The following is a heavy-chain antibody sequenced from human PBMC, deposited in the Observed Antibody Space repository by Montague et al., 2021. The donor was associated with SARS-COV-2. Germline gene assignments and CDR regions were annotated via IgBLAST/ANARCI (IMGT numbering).Heavy chain of an antibody. CDR2: IYYTGST. D-gene: IGHD1-26*01. Sequence: SETLSLTCTVSGGSISPYHWSWIRQPPGKGLEWIGNIYYTGSTNYNSSLKSRLTISVDTSENQFSLKVTSVTPADTAVYYCARVGWERRVGDYYFDYWGQGTLVTVSS. CDR1: GGSISPYH. V-gene: IGHV4-59*01. J-gene: IGHJ4*02. CDR3: ARVGWERRVGDYYFDY.